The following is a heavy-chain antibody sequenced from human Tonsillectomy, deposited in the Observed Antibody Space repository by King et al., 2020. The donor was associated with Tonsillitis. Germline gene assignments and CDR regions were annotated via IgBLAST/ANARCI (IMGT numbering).Heavy chain of an antibody. CDR3: ARERWERYQLRKTPNWFDP. V-gene: IGHV3-30*04. Sequence: VQLVESGGGVVQPGRSLRLSCAASGFTFSSYAMHWVRQAPGKGLEWVAVISYDGSNKYYADSVKGRFTISRDNSKNTLYLQMNRLRAEDTAVYYCARERWERYQLRKTPNWFDPWGQGTLVTVSS. D-gene: IGHD2-2*01. J-gene: IGHJ5*02. CDR1: GFTFSSYA. CDR2: ISYDGSNK.